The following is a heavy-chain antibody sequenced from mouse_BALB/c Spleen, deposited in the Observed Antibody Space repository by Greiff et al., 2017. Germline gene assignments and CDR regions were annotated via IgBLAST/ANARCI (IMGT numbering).Heavy chain of an antibody. Sequence: VQLQQSGTVLARPGASVKMSCKASGYSFTSYWMHWVKQRPGQGPEWIGAIYPGNSDTSYNQKFKGKAKLTAVTSASTAYMELSSLTNEDSAVYYCTRSWYYYGSSYSYWYFDVWGAGTTVTVSS. J-gene: IGHJ1*01. D-gene: IGHD1-1*01. CDR2: IYPGNSDT. V-gene: IGHV1-5*01. CDR1: GYSFTSYW. CDR3: TRSWYYYGSSYSYWYFDV.